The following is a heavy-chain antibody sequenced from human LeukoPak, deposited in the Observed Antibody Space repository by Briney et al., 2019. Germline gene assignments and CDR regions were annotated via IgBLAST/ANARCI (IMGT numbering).Heavy chain of an antibody. CDR2: IYPGDSDT. J-gene: IGHJ4*02. CDR3: ARRAASTGTMFDY. CDR1: GYSFTTYW. Sequence: GESLKISCKGSGYSFTTYWIAWARQMPGKGLEWMGIIYPGDSDTTYSPSFQGQVTISADKSISTAYLQWSSLKASDTAMYYCARRAASTGTMFDYWGQGILVTVSS. D-gene: IGHD1-1*01. V-gene: IGHV5-51*01.